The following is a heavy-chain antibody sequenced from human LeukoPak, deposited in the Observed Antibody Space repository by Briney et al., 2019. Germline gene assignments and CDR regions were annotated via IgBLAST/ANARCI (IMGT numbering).Heavy chain of an antibody. V-gene: IGHV3-30-3*01. J-gene: IGHJ5*02. CDR1: GFTFSSYA. CDR2: ISYDGSNK. D-gene: IGHD3-16*01. CDR3: AKGLKSYGPGVWFDP. Sequence: GGSLRLSCAASGFTFSSYAMHWVRQAPGKGLEWVAVISYDGSNKYYADSVKGRFTISRDNSKNTLYLQMNSLRPEDTAVYYCAKGLKSYGPGVWFDPWGQGTLVTVSS.